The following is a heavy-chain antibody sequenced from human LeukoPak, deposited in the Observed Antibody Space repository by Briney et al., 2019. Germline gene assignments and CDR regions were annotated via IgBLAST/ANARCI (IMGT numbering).Heavy chain of an antibody. V-gene: IGHV3-15*01. J-gene: IGHJ4*02. Sequence: PGGSLRLSCAASGFTFTNAWMNWVRQAPGKGLEWVGRIKSKTDGGTTDYAAPVKGRFTISRDDSKTTMYLQMNSLKTEDTAVYYCARSSSGYYFDYWGQGTLVTVSS. CDR1: GFTFTNAW. D-gene: IGHD3-22*01. CDR2: IKSKTDGGTT. CDR3: ARSSSGYYFDY.